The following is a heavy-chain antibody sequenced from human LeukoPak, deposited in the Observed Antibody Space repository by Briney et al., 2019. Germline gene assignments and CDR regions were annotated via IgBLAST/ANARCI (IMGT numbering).Heavy chain of an antibody. CDR1: GGSISSYY. CDR2: INHSGST. D-gene: IGHD3-16*01. Sequence: SETLSLTCTVSGGSISSYYWSWIRQPPGKGLEWIGEINHSGSTNYNPSLKSRVTISVDTSKNQFSLKLSSVTAADTAVYYCARRGTRRTLPSLWGQGTLVTVSS. CDR3: ARRGTRRTLPSL. J-gene: IGHJ4*02. V-gene: IGHV4-34*01.